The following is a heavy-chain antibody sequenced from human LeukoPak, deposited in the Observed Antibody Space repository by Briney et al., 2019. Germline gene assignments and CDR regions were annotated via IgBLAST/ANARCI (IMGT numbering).Heavy chain of an antibody. V-gene: IGHV4-59*08. CDR1: GGSISSYY. J-gene: IGHJ4*02. CDR2: IYYSGST. CDR3: ARSKGGWKYFDL. D-gene: IGHD6-19*01. Sequence: SETLSLTCTVSGGSISSYYWSWIRQPPGKGLEWIGYIYYSGSTNYNPSLKSRVTISVDTSKNQFSLKLSSVTAADTAVYYCARSKGGWKYFDLWGQGTLVTVSS.